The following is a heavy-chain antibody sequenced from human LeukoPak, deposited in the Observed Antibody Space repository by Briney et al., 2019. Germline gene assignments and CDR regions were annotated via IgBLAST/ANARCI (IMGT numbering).Heavy chain of an antibody. J-gene: IGHJ4*02. CDR1: GYTFTNYL. Sequence: ASVRVSCKASGYTFTNYLLHWVRQAPGQGLEWVGRITPSVDTTNYAQKFRDRVTMTRDASTSTVYMELSSLRSEDTAVYHCVREESGGYFDYWGQGTLVTVSS. CDR3: VREESGGYFDY. D-gene: IGHD2-8*02. V-gene: IGHV1-46*01. CDR2: ITPSVDTT.